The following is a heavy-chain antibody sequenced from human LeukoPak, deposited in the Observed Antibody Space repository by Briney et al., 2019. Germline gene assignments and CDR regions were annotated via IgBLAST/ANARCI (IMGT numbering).Heavy chain of an antibody. CDR2: IYTSGST. V-gene: IGHV4-4*09. Sequence: PSETLSLTCTVSGGSISSYYWSWIRQPPGKGLEWIGYIYTSGSTNYNPSLKSRVTISVDTSKNQFSLKLSSVTAADTAVYYCARHRLGCSSTSCYGEGWFDPWGQETLVTVSS. J-gene: IGHJ5*02. D-gene: IGHD2-2*01. CDR1: GGSISSYY. CDR3: ARHRLGCSSTSCYGEGWFDP.